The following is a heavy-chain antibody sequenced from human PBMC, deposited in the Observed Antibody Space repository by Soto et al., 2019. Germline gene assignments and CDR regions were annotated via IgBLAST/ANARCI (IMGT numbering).Heavy chain of an antibody. D-gene: IGHD6-19*01. V-gene: IGHV3-23*01. Sequence: EVQLLESGGGLVQPGGSLRVSCAASGFTFSSYAMSWVRQSPGKGLEWVSSITNSGRSTYYADFVKGRFTIYRDNSKNTLYLQMNSLRADDTAVYYCAKRGAYNSGWVGAFDYWGQGTLVSVSS. CDR3: AKRGAYNSGWVGAFDY. J-gene: IGHJ4*02. CDR2: ITNSGRST. CDR1: GFTFSSYA.